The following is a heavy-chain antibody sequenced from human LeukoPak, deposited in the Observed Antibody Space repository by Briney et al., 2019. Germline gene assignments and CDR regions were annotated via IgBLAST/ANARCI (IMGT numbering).Heavy chain of an antibody. Sequence: GGSLRLSSAASGFTLADYSMHWVRQGPGNGLEWVSVISWDGGSTSYADSVKGRFTISRDSSKNSLYLQMNSLRSEDSTLYYCAKDRGGVDYWGQGTLVTVSS. CDR3: AKDRGGVDY. CDR2: ISWDGGST. J-gene: IGHJ4*02. CDR1: GFTLADYS. V-gene: IGHV3-43*01. D-gene: IGHD3-16*01.